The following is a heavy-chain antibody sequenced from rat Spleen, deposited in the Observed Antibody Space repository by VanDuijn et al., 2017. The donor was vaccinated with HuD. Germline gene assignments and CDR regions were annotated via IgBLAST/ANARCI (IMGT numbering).Heavy chain of an antibody. Sequence: EVQLVESGGGLVQPGRSLKLSCAASGFTFSDYGVAWVRQAPTTGLDGVATISYGDSSGHSGTYYRDSVKSRFTISRDNAKSTLSLKMDSLRSEDTATYHCARHGYNSYFDYWGQGVMVTVSS. CDR3: ARHGYNSYFDY. D-gene: IGHD1-9*01. CDR1: GFTFSDYG. V-gene: IGHV5-29*01. CDR2: ISYGDSSGHSGT. J-gene: IGHJ2*01.